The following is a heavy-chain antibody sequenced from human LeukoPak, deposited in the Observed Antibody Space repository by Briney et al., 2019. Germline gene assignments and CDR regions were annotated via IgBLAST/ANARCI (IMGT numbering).Heavy chain of an antibody. D-gene: IGHD1-1*01. CDR1: GGSIGNYY. CDR2: IHDSGYS. Sequence: SETLSLTCTVSGGSIGNYYWSWIRQTPGKGLQWIGYIHDSGYSNSNPSLKSRVTMSLDTSKNQFSLKLTPVTAADTAVYYCARDLSTGTTVYWFDPWGQGTLVTVSS. CDR3: ARDLSTGTTVYWFDP. J-gene: IGHJ5*02. V-gene: IGHV4-59*01.